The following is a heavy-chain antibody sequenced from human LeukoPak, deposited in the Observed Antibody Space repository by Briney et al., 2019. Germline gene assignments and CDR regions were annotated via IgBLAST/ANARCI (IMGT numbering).Heavy chain of an antibody. CDR3: ANGDPASYYYYYGMDV. V-gene: IGHV3-30*18. J-gene: IGHJ6*04. CDR1: GFTFSSYG. CDR2: ISYDGSNK. Sequence: GGSLRLSCAASGFTFSSYGMHWVRQAPGKGLEWVAVISYDGSNKYYADSVKGRFTFSRDNSKNTLYLQMNSLRAEDTAVYYCANGDPASYYYYYGMDVWGKGTTVTVSS. D-gene: IGHD4-17*01.